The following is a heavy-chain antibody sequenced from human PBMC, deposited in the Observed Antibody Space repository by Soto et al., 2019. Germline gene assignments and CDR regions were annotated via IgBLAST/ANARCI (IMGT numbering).Heavy chain of an antibody. Sequence: GGSLRLSCAASGFTFSSYAISWVRQAPGKGLKWVSALSGSGGSTYYADSVKGRFTISRDNSKNSLYLQMNSLRDEDTAVYYCARVIMDVWGQGTTVTVSS. CDR2: LSGSGGST. CDR1: GFTFSSYA. CDR3: ARVIMDV. V-gene: IGHV3-23*01. J-gene: IGHJ6*02.